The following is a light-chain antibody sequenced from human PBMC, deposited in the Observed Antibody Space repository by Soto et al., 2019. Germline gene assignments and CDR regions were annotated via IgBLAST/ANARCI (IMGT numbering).Light chain of an antibody. CDR1: QSVRSNF. J-gene: IGKJ1*01. CDR3: HQYDSWT. CDR2: DAY. Sequence: EIVLTQSPGTLSLSPGDTATLSCRASQSVRSNFLAWYQHKPGQAPRLLIHDAYSRATGIPDRFSGSGSDRDFTLTISRLEPEDFAVYYCHQYDSWTFGQGTKVDIK. V-gene: IGKV3-20*01.